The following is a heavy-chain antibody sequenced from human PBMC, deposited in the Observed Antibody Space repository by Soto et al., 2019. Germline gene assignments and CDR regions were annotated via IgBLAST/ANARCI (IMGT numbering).Heavy chain of an antibody. J-gene: IGHJ4*02. V-gene: IGHV3-23*01. CDR3: AKDSLPDYYDSSGYCGY. D-gene: IGHD3-22*01. CDR1: GFTFSSYA. CDR2: ISGSGGST. Sequence: GGSLRLSCAASGFTFSSYAMSWVRQAPGKGREWVSAISGSGGSTYYADSVKGRFTISRENSKNTLYLQMKSLRAEDPAVYYCAKDSLPDYYDSSGYCGYWGQGT.